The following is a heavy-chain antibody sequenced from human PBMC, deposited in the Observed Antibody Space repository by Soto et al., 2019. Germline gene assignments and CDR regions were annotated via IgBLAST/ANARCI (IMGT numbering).Heavy chain of an antibody. CDR1: GFSFSNYN. V-gene: IGHV3-48*02. CDR3: ARARGTTVTTSSFDP. D-gene: IGHD4-17*01. CDR2: ISSSSSNI. J-gene: IGHJ5*02. Sequence: EVLLGESGGGLVQPGGSLRLSCAASGFSFSNYNMNWVRQAPVKGLELVSYISSSSSNIYYADSVKGRFTISRDNGQDSQYMQMNSLRDEDTAVYYCARARGTTVTTSSFDPWGQGTLVTVSS.